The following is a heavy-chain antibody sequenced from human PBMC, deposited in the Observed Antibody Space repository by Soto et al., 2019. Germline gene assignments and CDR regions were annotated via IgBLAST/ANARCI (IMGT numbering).Heavy chain of an antibody. D-gene: IGHD6-13*01. CDR1: GYTVTGYD. J-gene: IGHJ6*02. CDR3: AADSIRQQPPLSFPYGMDV. Sequence: ASVKVSCKASGYTVTGYDIHWVRQATGQGLEWMGWMNPNTGYTNYAQKFQEGVTITRDMSTSTAYMELSSLRSEDTAVYYCAADSIRQQPPLSFPYGMDVWGQGTTVTVSS. CDR2: MNPNTGYT. V-gene: IGHV1-8*01.